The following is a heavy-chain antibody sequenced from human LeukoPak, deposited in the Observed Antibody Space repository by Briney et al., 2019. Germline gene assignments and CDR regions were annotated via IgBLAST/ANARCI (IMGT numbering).Heavy chain of an antibody. CDR2: INSDGSST. J-gene: IGHJ5*02. V-gene: IGHV3-74*01. CDR1: GFTFSSYW. CDR3: ARVSDYDILTGYST. D-gene: IGHD3-9*01. Sequence: GGSLRLSCAASGFTFSSYWMHWVRQAPGKGLVWVSRINSDGSSTSYADSVKGRFTISRDNAKNTLYLQMNSLRAEDTAVYYCARVSDYDILTGYSTWGQGTLVTVTS.